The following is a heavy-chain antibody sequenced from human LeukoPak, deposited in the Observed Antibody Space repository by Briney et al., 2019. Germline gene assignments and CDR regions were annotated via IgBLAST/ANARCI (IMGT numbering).Heavy chain of an antibody. J-gene: IGHJ6*03. V-gene: IGHV1-8*02. CDR2: ISGYNGNT. CDR3: ARGRSGSYYSHYYYYYMDV. Sequence: GASVKVSCKASGYTFTSHYMHWVRQAPGQGLEWMGWISGYNGNTNYAQKLQGRVTMTRNTSISTAYMGLSSLRSEDTAVYYCARGRSGSYYSHYYYYYMDVWGKGTTVTISS. D-gene: IGHD1-26*01. CDR1: GYTFTSHY.